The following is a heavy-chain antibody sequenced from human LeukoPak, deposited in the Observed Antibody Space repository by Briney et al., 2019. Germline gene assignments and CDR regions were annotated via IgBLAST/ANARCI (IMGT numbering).Heavy chain of an antibody. CDR1: GYTFTSYD. D-gene: IGHD5-12*01. Sequence: GASVTVSWKASGYTFTSYDINWVRQATGQGLEWMGWMNPNSGNTGYAQKFQGRVTMTRNTSISTAYMELSSLRSEDTAVYYCARGYIVATITFDYFDYWGQGTLVTVSS. CDR2: MNPNSGNT. CDR3: ARGYIVATITFDYFDY. J-gene: IGHJ4*02. V-gene: IGHV1-8*01.